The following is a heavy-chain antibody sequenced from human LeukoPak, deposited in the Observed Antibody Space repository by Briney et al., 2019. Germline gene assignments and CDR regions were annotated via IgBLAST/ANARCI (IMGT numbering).Heavy chain of an antibody. CDR1: GGSISSGSYY. CDR3: ARTTMVRGTYYMDV. V-gene: IGHV4-61*02. Sequence: PSETLSLTCTVSGGSISSGSYYWSWIRQPAGKGLEWIGRIYTSGSTNYNPSLKSRVTISVDTSKNQFSLKMRSVTAADTAVYYCARTTMVRGTYYMDVWGKGTTVTISS. D-gene: IGHD3-10*01. J-gene: IGHJ6*03. CDR2: IYTSGST.